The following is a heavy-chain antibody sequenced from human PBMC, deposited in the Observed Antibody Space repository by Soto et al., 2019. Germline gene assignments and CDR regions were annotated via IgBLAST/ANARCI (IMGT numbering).Heavy chain of an antibody. J-gene: IGHJ3*02. V-gene: IGHV3-23*01. CDR1: GFTFSSYA. CDR2: ISGSGGST. D-gene: IGHD3-10*01. CDR3: PIYGSGRNDAFDI. Sequence: PGGSLRLSCAASGFTFSSYAMSWVRQAPGKGLEWVSAISGSGGSTYYADSVKGRFTISRDNSKNTLYLQMNSLRAEDTAVYYCPIYGSGRNDAFDIWGQGTMVTVSS.